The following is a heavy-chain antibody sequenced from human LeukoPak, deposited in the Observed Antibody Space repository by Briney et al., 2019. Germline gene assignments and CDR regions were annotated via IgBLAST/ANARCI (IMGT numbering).Heavy chain of an antibody. CDR3: AKGGIGYCSSTSCYNFDY. CDR2: ISGSGGST. J-gene: IGHJ4*02. CDR1: GFTFSSYA. V-gene: IGHV3-23*01. Sequence: GGSLRLSCAASGFTFSSYAMSWVRQTPGKGLEWVSAISGSGGSTYYADSVKGRFTISRDNSKNTLYLQMNSLRAEDTAVYYCAKGGIGYCSSTSCYNFDYWGQGTLVTVSS. D-gene: IGHD2-2*02.